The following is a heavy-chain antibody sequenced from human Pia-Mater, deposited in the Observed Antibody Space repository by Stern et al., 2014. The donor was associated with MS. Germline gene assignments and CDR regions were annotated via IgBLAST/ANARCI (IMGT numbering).Heavy chain of an antibody. D-gene: IGHD1-26*01. J-gene: IGHJ4*02. CDR3: AKGWEMHN. CDR1: GYTFLSYG. V-gene: IGHV1-18*01. CDR2: INTYNGDT. Sequence: VQLEESGAEVKKPGASVKGSCKTSGYTFLSYGITWVRQAPGQGPEWMGWINTYNGDTNYAQKLQGRVTMTTDRSTSAVYMELRSLRSGDTAIYYCAKGWEMHNWGQGTLVTVSS.